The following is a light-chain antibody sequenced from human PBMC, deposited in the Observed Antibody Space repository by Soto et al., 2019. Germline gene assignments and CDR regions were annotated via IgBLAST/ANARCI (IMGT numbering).Light chain of an antibody. CDR2: DGI. CDR1: SSDVGRYIL. V-gene: IGLV2-23*01. CDR3: CSYADSRASPYV. J-gene: IGLJ1*01. Sequence: QSVLTQPASVSGSPGQSITISCTGPSSDVGRYILVSWYQQHPGKAPKLIIYDGIKRPSGVSNRFSGSQSGNTAALTISWHQAEDEADYYCCSYADSRASPYVFGAGTKLTVL.